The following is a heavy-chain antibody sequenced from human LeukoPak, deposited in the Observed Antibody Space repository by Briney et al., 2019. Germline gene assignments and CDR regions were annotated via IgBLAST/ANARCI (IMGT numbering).Heavy chain of an antibody. CDR1: GFTFSSYS. D-gene: IGHD1-26*01. V-gene: IGHV3-48*04. Sequence: GGSLRLSYAASGFTFSSYSMNWVRQAPGKGLEWVSYISSSSSTIYYADSVKGRFTISRDNAKNSLYLQMNSLRAEDTAVYYCARDRGGSYPDAFDIWGQGTMVTVSS. J-gene: IGHJ3*02. CDR2: ISSSSSTI. CDR3: ARDRGGSYPDAFDI.